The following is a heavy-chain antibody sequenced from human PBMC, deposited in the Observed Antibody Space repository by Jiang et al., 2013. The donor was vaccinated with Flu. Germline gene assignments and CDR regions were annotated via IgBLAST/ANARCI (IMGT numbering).Heavy chain of an antibody. CDR1: GFIFSRDW. CDR3: VRVYKPLETALVSYYYHGLDV. V-gene: IGHV3-7*03. Sequence: SGGGLVQPGGSLRLSCAASGFIFSRDWMSWVRQAPGKGLEWVANIKQDGSEKHYVDSVKGRFTISRDNAKNSLYLQMNSLRAEDTAVYYCVRVYKPLETALVSYYYHGLDVWGQGTTVTVSS. CDR2: IKQDGSEK. J-gene: IGHJ6*02. D-gene: IGHD5-18*01.